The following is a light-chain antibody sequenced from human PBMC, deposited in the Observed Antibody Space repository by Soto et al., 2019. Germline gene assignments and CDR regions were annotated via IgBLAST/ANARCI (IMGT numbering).Light chain of an antibody. CDR3: QQYGSSPRT. Sequence: EIVFTQSPGTRSLSPGERATLSCRASQSVSSSYLAWYQKKPGQAPRLLIYGASSRATGIPDRVSGMGSRKYVTPTIRRLEPEDLAVYYCQQYGSSPRTFGQGTKVDIK. CDR1: QSVSSSY. V-gene: IGKV3-20*01. CDR2: GAS. J-gene: IGKJ1*01.